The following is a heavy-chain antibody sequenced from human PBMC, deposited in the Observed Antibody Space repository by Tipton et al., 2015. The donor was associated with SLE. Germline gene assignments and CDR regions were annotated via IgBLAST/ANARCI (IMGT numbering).Heavy chain of an antibody. D-gene: IGHD3-22*01. CDR3: ARAAIKIRYDSSGYRFDP. CDR2: IYYSGST. V-gene: IGHV4-31*03. Sequence: TLSLTCTVSGGSVSSGSYYWSWIRQPPGKGLEWIGYIYYSGSTYYNPSLKSRVTISVDTSKNQFSLKLSSVTAADTAVYYCARAAIKIRYDSSGYRFDPWGQGTLVTVSS. J-gene: IGHJ5*02. CDR1: GGSVSSGSYY.